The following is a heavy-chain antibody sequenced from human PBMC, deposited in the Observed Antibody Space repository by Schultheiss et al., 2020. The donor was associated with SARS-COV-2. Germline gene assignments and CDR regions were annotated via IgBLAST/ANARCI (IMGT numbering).Heavy chain of an antibody. CDR3: ARGTNSSGWYDY. CDR2: IYYSGST. CDR1: GGSISSYY. J-gene: IGHJ4*02. D-gene: IGHD6-19*01. V-gene: IGHV4-59*12. Sequence: SETLSLTCTVSGGSISSYYWSWIRQPPGKGLEWIGYIYYSGSTNYNPSLKSRVTMSVDTSKNQFSLKLSSVTAADTAVYYCARGTNSSGWYDYWGQGTLVTVSS.